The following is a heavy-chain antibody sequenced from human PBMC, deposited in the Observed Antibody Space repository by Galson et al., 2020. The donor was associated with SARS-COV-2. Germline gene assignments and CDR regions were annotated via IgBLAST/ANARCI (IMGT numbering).Heavy chain of an antibody. CDR3: ARGDWGSQS. D-gene: IGHD3-16*01. V-gene: IGHV4-59*13. J-gene: IGHJ5*02. Sequence: SETLSLTCTVSGGPTSSYYWSWIRQPPGKGLEWIGYIYSSGSTTYNPSLKSRVTISVDTSKNQFYLKLSSVTAADTAVYYCARGDWGSQSWGQGTLVTVSS. CDR2: IYSSGST. CDR1: GGPTSSYY.